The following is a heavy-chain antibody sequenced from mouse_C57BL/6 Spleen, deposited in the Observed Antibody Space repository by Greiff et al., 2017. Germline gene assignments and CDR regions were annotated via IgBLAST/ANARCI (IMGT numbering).Heavy chain of an antibody. CDR2: IYPGDGDT. CDR1: GYAFSSSW. Sequence: VQRVESGPELVKPGASVKISCKASGYAFSSSWMNWVKQRPGKGLEWIGRIYPGDGDTNYNGKFKGKATLTADKSSSTAYMQLSSLTSEDSAVYFCAYGSSPYWYFDVWGTGTTVTVSS. CDR3: AYGSSPYWYFDV. D-gene: IGHD1-1*01. J-gene: IGHJ1*03. V-gene: IGHV1-82*01.